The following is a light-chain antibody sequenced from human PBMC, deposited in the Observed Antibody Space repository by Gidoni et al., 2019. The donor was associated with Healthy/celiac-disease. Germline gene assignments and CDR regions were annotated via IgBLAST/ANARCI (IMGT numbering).Light chain of an antibody. Sequence: EIVFTQSPGTLSLSPGERATLSCRASQSVSSSYLAWYQQKPGQAHSLLIYGASSRATGSPDRFSGSGSGTDFTLTISRLEPEDFAVYYWQQFRGITFGQGTRLEIK. V-gene: IGKV3-20*01. J-gene: IGKJ5*01. CDR1: QSVSSSY. CDR2: GAS. CDR3: QQFRGIT.